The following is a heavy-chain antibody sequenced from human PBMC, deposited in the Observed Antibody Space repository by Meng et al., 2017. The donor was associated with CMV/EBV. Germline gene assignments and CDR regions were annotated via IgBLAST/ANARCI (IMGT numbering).Heavy chain of an antibody. Sequence: SETLSLTCTVSGGSISSGDYYWCWILQPPGKGLEWIVYIYYSGSTYYNPSLKSRVTISVDTSKNQFSLLLSSVTAADTAVYYCDRVVGPCCSGTCCDDAFDIWGQGTMVTVSS. CDR3: DRVVGPCCSGTCCDDAFDI. CDR2: IYYSGST. J-gene: IGHJ3*02. D-gene: IGHD2-2*01. V-gene: IGHV4-30-4*08. CDR1: GGSISSGDYY.